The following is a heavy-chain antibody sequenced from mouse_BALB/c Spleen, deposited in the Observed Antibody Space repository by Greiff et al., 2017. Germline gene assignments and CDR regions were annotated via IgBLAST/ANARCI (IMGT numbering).Heavy chain of an antibody. CDR1: GFAFSSYD. J-gene: IGHJ4*01. V-gene: IGHV5-12-1*01. D-gene: IGHD2-14*01. Sequence: DVMLVESGGGLVKPGGSLKLSCAASGFAFSSYDMSWVRQTPEKRLEWVAYISSGGGSTYYPDTVKGRFTISRDNAKNTLYLQMSSLKSEDTAMYYCARHKGRYDKGYYAMDYWGQGTSVTVSS. CDR3: ARHKGRYDKGYYAMDY. CDR2: ISSGGGST.